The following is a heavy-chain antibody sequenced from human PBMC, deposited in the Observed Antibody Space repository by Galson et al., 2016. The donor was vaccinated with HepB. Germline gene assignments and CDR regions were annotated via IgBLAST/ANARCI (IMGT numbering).Heavy chain of an antibody. CDR3: SRVRLAGDYGWYYLEY. D-gene: IGHD4-17*01. CDR1: GFIFSGYA. V-gene: IGHV3-30*04. J-gene: IGHJ4*02. Sequence: SLRLSCAASGFIFSGYAMHWVRQAPGKGLEWVAVISYDGRNKKYADPVKGRFTISRDNSKNTVYLQMNNLRAEDTAVYFCSRVRLAGDYGWYYLEYWGQGTLVTVSS. CDR2: ISYDGRNK.